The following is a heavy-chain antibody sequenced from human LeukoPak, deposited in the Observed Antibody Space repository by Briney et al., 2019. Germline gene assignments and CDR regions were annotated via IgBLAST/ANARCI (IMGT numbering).Heavy chain of an antibody. CDR1: GYTFTSYA. V-gene: IGHV1-3*01. CDR3: ARELGGSLEDY. Sequence: GDSVKVSCKASGYTFTSYAMHWVRQAPGQRLEWMGWINAGNGNTKYSQKFQGRVTITRDTSASTAYMELSSLRSEDTAVYYCARELGGSLEDYWGQGTLVTVSS. CDR2: INAGNGNT. J-gene: IGHJ4*02. D-gene: IGHD3-3*01.